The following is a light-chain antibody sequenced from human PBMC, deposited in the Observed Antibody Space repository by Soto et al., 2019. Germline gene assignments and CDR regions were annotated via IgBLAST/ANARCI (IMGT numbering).Light chain of an antibody. J-gene: IGKJ1*01. Sequence: DIQMTQSPSTLSAPVGDRVTITCRASQNINTWLAWYQQKPGKVPNLLIYKASTLESGVPSRFNGSGSGTEFTLTISSLQPADFATYYCQQYNSYWTFGPGTKVDIK. CDR1: QNINTW. CDR2: KAS. V-gene: IGKV1-5*03. CDR3: QQYNSYWT.